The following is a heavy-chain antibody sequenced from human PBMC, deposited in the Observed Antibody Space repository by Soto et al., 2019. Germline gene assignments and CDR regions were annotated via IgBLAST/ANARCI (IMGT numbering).Heavy chain of an antibody. V-gene: IGHV3-9*01. J-gene: IGHJ4*02. Sequence: EVQLVESGGGLVQPGRSLRLSCAASGFTFDEYAMHWVRQAPGKGLEWVSRINWNSGSIAYADSVKGRFTISRDNAKNSLYLQMNSLRAEDTALYYCAKDIYRLQTVEGYFDYWGQGPLVTVSS. D-gene: IGHD2-2*01. CDR3: AKDIYRLQTVEGYFDY. CDR2: INWNSGSI. CDR1: GFTFDEYA.